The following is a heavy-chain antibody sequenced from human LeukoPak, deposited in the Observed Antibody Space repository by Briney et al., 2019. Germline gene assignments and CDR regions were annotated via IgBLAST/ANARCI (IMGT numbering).Heavy chain of an antibody. CDR2: IRNKAYGGTT. D-gene: IGHD5-12*01. CDR1: GFTFGDCA. CDR3: TRKIDDVDIVATWFVY. J-gene: IGHJ4*02. V-gene: IGHV3-49*03. Sequence: GGSLRLSCTASGFTFGDCAMSWFRQAPGKGLEWVGFIRNKAYGGTTEYAASVKGRFTISRDDSKSIAYLQMNSLKTEDTAVYYCTRKIDDVDIVATWFVYWGQGTPVTVSS.